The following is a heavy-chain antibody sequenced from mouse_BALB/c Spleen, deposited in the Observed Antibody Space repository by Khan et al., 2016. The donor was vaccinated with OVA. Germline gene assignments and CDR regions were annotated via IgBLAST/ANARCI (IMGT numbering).Heavy chain of an antibody. Sequence: QIQLVQSGPELKKPGETVKISCKASGYTFTNNGMNWVKQNPGKGLKWMGWINTYTGDPTYVDDFKGRFAFSLETSATTAYLQINNLTNEDTATECCAREDCARTMDKWGQGTSVTVSS. CDR3: AREDCARTMDK. CDR2: INTYTGDP. CDR1: GYTFTNNG. J-gene: IGHJ4*01. V-gene: IGHV9-3-1*01.